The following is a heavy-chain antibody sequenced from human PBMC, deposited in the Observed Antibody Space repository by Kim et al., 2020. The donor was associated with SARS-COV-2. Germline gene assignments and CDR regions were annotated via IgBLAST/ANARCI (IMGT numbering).Heavy chain of an antibody. D-gene: IGHD2-15*01. V-gene: IGHV3-23*01. Sequence: GSTYYADSVKGRFTISRDNSKNTLYLQMNSLRAEDTAVYYCAKNINSFDYWGQGTLVTVSS. J-gene: IGHJ4*02. CDR2: GST. CDR3: AKNINSFDY.